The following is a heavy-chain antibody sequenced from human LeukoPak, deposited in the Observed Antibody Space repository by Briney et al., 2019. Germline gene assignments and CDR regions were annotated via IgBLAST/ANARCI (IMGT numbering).Heavy chain of an antibody. CDR3: AKDRGYGPYYFDY. V-gene: IGHV3-23*01. CDR2: ISGSGGST. D-gene: IGHD5-18*01. Sequence: GGSLRLSCAASGFTFSSYAMSWVRRAPGKGLEWVSAISGSGGSTYYADSVKGRLTISRDNSENTLYLQMNSLRAEDTAVYYCAKDRGYGPYYFDYWGQGTLVTVSS. J-gene: IGHJ4*02. CDR1: GFTFSSYA.